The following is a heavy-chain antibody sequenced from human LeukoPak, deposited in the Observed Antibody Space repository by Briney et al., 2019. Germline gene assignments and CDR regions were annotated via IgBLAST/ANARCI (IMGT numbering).Heavy chain of an antibody. D-gene: IGHD3-10*01. CDR2: IIPIFGTA. V-gene: IGHV1-69*13. CDR1: GGTFSSYA. J-gene: IGHJ5*02. CDR3: APYGSGEKNWFDP. Sequence: GASVKVSCKASGGTFSSYAISWVRQAPGQGLEWMGGIIPIFGTANYAQKFQGRVTITADESTSTAYMELSSLRSEDTAVYYCAPYGSGEKNWFDPWGQGTLVTASS.